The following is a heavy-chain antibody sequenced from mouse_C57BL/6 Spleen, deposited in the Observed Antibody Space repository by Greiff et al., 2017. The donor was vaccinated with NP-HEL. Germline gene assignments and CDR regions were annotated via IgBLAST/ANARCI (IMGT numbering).Heavy chain of an antibody. J-gene: IGHJ3*01. Sequence: EVKVVESGEGLVKPGGSLKLSCAASGFTFSSYAMSWVRQTPEKRLEWVAYISSGGDYIYYADTVKGRFTISRDNARNTLYLQMSSLKSEDTAMYYCTRDHLFYYGSSYTWFAYWGQGTLVTVSA. CDR2: ISSGGDYI. V-gene: IGHV5-9-1*02. CDR1: GFTFSSYA. CDR3: TRDHLFYYGSSYTWFAY. D-gene: IGHD1-1*01.